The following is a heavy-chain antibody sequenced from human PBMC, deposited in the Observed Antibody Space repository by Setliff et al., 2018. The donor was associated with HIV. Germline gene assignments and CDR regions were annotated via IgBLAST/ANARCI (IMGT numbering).Heavy chain of an antibody. CDR3: ARRVLQDSTITSSNGFDS. CDR2: VYASGET. Sequence: SETLSLTCTVSGDSISSYSWNWIRQPPGRGLEWIGYVYASGETNYNPSLKSRVTMSTDTSRNQFCLNLNYATAADTAVYFCARRVLQDSTITSSNGFDSWGQGTLVTVSS. V-gene: IGHV4-4*09. CDR1: GDSISSYS. D-gene: IGHD2-2*01. J-gene: IGHJ5*01.